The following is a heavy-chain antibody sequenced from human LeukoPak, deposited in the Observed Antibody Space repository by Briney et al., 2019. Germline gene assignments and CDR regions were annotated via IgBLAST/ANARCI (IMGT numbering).Heavy chain of an antibody. CDR3: ATLYCSSTSCYGKGYYYYGMDV. CDR1: GYTLTELS. D-gene: IGHD2-2*01. J-gene: IGHJ6*02. CDR2: FDPEDGET. V-gene: IGHV1-24*01. Sequence: ASVKVSCKVSGYTLTELSMHWVRQAPGKELEWMGGFDPEDGETVYAQKFQGRVTMTEDTSTDTAYMELSSLRSEDTAVYYCATLYCSSTSCYGKGYYYYGMDVWGQGTTVTVSS.